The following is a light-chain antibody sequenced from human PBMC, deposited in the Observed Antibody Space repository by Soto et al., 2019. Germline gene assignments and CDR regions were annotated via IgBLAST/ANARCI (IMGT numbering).Light chain of an antibody. V-gene: IGKV3-15*01. CDR3: QQYNNWQLT. CDR1: HTVNNN. Sequence: EIVMTQSTATLSVSPGKRHTLSCRDRHTVNNNLSWYQQKPGQAPRLLIYGASARATGIQARFSGSGSGTEVSHTISILQSEEFAVYYCQQYNNWQLTFGGGTKVEIK. CDR2: GAS. J-gene: IGKJ4*01.